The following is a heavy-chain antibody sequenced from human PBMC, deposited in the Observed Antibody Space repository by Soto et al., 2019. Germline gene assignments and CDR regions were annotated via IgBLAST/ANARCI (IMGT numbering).Heavy chain of an antibody. J-gene: IGHJ4*02. D-gene: IGHD2-15*01. CDR3: AKGLFFSGVASCYFDY. V-gene: IGHV3-23*01. CDR2: ITGSGGTT. Sequence: PGGSLRLSCAASGFTFSIYAMSWVRQAPGKGLEWVSSITGSGGTTYYADSVKGRFTISRDNSKNTLHLQMSSLRAEDTAVYYCAKGLFFSGVASCYFDYWGQGTLVTVSS. CDR1: GFTFSIYA.